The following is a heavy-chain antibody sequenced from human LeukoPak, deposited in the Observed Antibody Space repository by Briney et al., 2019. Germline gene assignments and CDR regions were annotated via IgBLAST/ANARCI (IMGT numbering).Heavy chain of an antibody. V-gene: IGHV3-48*04. CDR1: GITFSSYS. CDR3: TTGMFDY. CDR2: ISSFSGTI. J-gene: IGHJ4*02. Sequence: GGSLRLSCVASGITFSSYSMNWVRQAPGKGLEWVSYISSFSGTINYADSVKGRFTVSRDNSKNSLYLQMHSLKIEDSAFYYCTTGMFDYWGQGTLLTVSS. D-gene: IGHD1-1*01.